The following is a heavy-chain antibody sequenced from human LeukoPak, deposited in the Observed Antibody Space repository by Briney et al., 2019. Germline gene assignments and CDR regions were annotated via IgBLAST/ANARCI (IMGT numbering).Heavy chain of an antibody. CDR1: GYTFTYCS. CDR2: ITLYNGNT. Sequence: ASVKVSCKASGYTFTYCSLHWLQQAPGQGLERMRWITLYNGNTNYAKKFQGRVTITRDMSLRTAYIELSSLRSEDTAVYYCARSGGTSPDDYWGQGTLVTVSS. CDR3: ARSGGTSPDDY. V-gene: IGHV1-68*01. J-gene: IGHJ4*02. D-gene: IGHD1-1*01.